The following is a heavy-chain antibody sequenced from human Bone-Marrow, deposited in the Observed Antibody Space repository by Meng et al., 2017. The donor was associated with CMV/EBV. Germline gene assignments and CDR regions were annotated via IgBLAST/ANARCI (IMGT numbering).Heavy chain of an antibody. CDR3: ARVGDFRLRGMDV. CDR1: RYTFTSYG. CDR2: ISAYNGTT. Sequence: KASRYTFTSYGISWVRQAPGQGLEWMGWISAYNGTTNYAQKLQGRVTMTTDTSTSTAYMELRSLRSDDTAVYYCARVGDFRLRGMDVWGQGTMVTVSS. J-gene: IGHJ6*02. V-gene: IGHV1-18*01. D-gene: IGHD3-3*01.